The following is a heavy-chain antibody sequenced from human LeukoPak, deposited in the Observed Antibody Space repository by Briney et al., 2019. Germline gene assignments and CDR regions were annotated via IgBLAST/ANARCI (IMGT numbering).Heavy chain of an antibody. J-gene: IGHJ4*02. V-gene: IGHV4-31*03. CDR3: ASRNYYDSSGYPRFDY. Sequence: SETLSLTCTVSGGSISSGGYWSWIRQHPGQGLGWIGYIYYSGSTYYNPSLKSRVTISVDTSKNQFSLKLSSVTAADTAVYYCASRNYYDSSGYPRFDYWGQGTLVTVSS. D-gene: IGHD3-22*01. CDR2: IYYSGST. CDR1: GGSISSGGY.